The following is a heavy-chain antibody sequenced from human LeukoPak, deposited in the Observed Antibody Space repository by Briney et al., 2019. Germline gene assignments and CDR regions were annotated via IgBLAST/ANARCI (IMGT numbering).Heavy chain of an antibody. J-gene: IGHJ6*04. D-gene: IGHD3-10*02. CDR1: GYSISSGYY. Sequence: PSETLSLTCTVSGYSISSGYYWGWIRQPPGKGLEWVSSISSSSSYIYYADSVKGRFTISRDNAKSSLYLQMNSLRAEDTAVYYCAELGITMIGGVWGKGTTVTISS. V-gene: IGHV3-21*01. CDR2: ISSSSSYI. CDR3: AELGITMIGGV.